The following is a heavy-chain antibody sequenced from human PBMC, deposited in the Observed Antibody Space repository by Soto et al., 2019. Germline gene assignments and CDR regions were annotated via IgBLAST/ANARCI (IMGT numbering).Heavy chain of an antibody. CDR3: ARVGMTTVTGRYYYGMDV. CDR2: IYSGGST. D-gene: IGHD4-4*01. CDR1: GFTVSSNY. J-gene: IGHJ6*02. V-gene: IGHV3-53*01. Sequence: EVQLVESGGGLIQPGGSLRLSCAASGFTVSSNYMSWVRQAPGKGLEWVSVIYSGGSTYYADSVKGRFTISRDNSKNTLYLQMNSLRAEDTAVYYCARVGMTTVTGRYYYGMDVWGQGTTVTVSS.